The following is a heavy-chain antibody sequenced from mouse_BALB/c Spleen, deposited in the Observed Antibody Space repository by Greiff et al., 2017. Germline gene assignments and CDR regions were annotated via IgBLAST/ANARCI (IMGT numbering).Heavy chain of an antibody. CDR1: GYSITSDYA. V-gene: IGHV3-2*02. CDR2: ISYSGST. J-gene: IGHJ2*01. D-gene: IGHD2-2*01. CDR3: ARGGYDEGY. Sequence: VQLKQSGPGLVKPSQSLSLTCTVTGYSITSDYAWNWIRQFPGNKLEWMGYISYSGSTSYNPSLKSRISITRDTSKNQFFLQLNSVTTEDTATYYCARGGYDEGYWGQGTTLTVSS.